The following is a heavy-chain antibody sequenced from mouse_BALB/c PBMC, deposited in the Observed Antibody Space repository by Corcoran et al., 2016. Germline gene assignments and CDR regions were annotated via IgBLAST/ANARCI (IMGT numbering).Heavy chain of an antibody. J-gene: IGHJ1*01. CDR2: INPYNGGT. CDR3: ARGSYFDV. V-gene: IGHV1-18*01. Sequence: VQLQQSGTALVKPGASMTIPYKASGYSFTGYPMNWVSQSHGKNLAWIGLINPYNGGTSYNQKFKRKATLTVDKSSSTAYMELLSLTSEDSAVYYWARGSYFDVWGAGTTVTVSA. CDR1: GYSFTGYP.